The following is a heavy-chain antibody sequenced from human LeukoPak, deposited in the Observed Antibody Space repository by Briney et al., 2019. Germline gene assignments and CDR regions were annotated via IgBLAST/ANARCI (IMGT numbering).Heavy chain of an antibody. CDR3: AREGTVTTLFKPYYYYYYMDV. J-gene: IGHJ6*03. V-gene: IGHV4-34*01. CDR2: INHSGST. CDR1: GGSFSGYY. Sequence: KTSETLSLTCAVYGGSFSGYYWSWIRQPPGKGLEWIGEINHSGSTNYNPSLKSRVTISVDTSKNQFSLKLSSVTAADTAVYYCAREGTVTTLFKPYYYYYYMDVWGKGTTVTVSS. D-gene: IGHD4-17*01.